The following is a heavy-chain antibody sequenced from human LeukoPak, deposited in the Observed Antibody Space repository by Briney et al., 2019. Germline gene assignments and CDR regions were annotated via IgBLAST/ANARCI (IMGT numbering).Heavy chain of an antibody. V-gene: IGHV1-46*01. J-gene: IGHJ5*02. Sequence: ALVKVSCKASGYTFTSYYMHWVRQAPGQGLEWMGIINPSGGSTSYAQKFQGRVTMTRDTSTSTVYMELSSLRSEDTAVYYCARDQAPDIVVVPAAGWFDPWGQGTLVTVSS. D-gene: IGHD2-2*01. CDR2: INPSGGST. CDR3: ARDQAPDIVVVPAAGWFDP. CDR1: GYTFTSYY.